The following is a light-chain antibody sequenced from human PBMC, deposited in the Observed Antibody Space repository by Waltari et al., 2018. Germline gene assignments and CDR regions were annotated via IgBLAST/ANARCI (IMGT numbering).Light chain of an antibody. Sequence: QSVLTQPPSVSGVLGQRVTISCTGSSSNIGAGYDVQWYHQLPGTAPKLLIYGNINRPSGVPDRFSASKSGTSASLAITGRQAEDEADYYCQSYDRSLSGVVFGGGTKLAVL. CDR2: GNI. V-gene: IGLV1-40*01. J-gene: IGLJ2*01. CDR3: QSYDRSLSGVV. CDR1: SSNIGAGYD.